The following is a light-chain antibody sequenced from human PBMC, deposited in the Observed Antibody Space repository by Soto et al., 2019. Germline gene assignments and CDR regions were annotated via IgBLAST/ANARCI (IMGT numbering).Light chain of an antibody. CDR1: SSNIGSNT. J-gene: IGLJ2*01. CDR3: AAWDDSLNGVV. V-gene: IGLV1-44*01. CDR2: SNN. Sequence: QSVLTQPPSASGTPGQRVTISCSGSSSNIGSNTVNWYQQLPGTAPKLLIYSNNQRPSGVPDRFSGSKSGTSASLAISGLQSEDEADYYCAAWDDSLNGVVFGRGTKLIVL.